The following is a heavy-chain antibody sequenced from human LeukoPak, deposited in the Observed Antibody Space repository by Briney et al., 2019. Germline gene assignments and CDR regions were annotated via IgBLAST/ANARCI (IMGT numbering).Heavy chain of an antibody. D-gene: IGHD6-6*01. CDR1: GFSFSSYG. J-gene: IGHJ4*02. CDR2: IWFDGSNK. CDR3: ARDKSSSSSPIDY. Sequence: PGGSLRLSCAASGFSFSSYGMSWVRQAPGKGLEWVAVIWFDGSNKYYSDSVKGRFTISRDNSKNTLSLQMTSLRAEDTAVYYCARDKSSSSSPIDYWGQGTLVTVSS. V-gene: IGHV3-33*08.